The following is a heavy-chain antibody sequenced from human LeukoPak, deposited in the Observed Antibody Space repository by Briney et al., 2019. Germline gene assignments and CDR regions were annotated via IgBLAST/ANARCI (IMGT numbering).Heavy chain of an antibody. J-gene: IGHJ3*02. CDR2: IYYSGST. D-gene: IGHD3-22*01. CDR3: ARDPKSDSLEAFDI. CDR1: GGSVRSYY. Sequence: SETLSLTCTVSGGSVRSYYWSWIRQPPGKGLEWIGYIYYSGSTNYNPSLKSRVTISVDTSKNQFSLKLSSVTAADTAVYYCARDPKSDSLEAFDIWGQGTMVTVSS. V-gene: IGHV4-59*02.